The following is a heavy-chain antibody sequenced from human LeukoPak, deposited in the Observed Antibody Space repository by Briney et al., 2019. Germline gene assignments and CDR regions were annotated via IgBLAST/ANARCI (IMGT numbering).Heavy chain of an antibody. CDR1: GFTFSDYY. V-gene: IGHV3-11*01. CDR2: ISSSGSTI. Sequence: GGSLRLSCAASGFTFSDYYMSWIRQAPGKGLKWVSYISSSGSTIYYADSVKGRFTISRDNANNSLYLQMNSLRAEDTAVYYCARDGGLLWLGELLQRTASNYYYYMDVWGKGTTVTVSS. D-gene: IGHD3-10*01. CDR3: ARDGGLLWLGELLQRTASNYYYYMDV. J-gene: IGHJ6*03.